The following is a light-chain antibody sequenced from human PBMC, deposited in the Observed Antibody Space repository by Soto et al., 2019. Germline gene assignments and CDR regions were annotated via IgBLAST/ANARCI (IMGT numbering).Light chain of an antibody. CDR3: QQFKSYPLT. Sequence: IQLTQSPSFLSASVGDRVTITCRASQDLTGYLAWYQQEPGKAPKLLISATSTLQSGVPSRFSGSGSGTEMTLTISSLQPEDFATYYCQQFKSYPLTFGGGTKVEIX. CDR1: QDLTGY. V-gene: IGKV1-9*01. J-gene: IGKJ4*01. CDR2: ATS.